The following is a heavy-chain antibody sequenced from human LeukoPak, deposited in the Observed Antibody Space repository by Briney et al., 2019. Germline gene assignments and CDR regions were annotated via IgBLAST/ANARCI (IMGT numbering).Heavy chain of an antibody. J-gene: IGHJ4*02. V-gene: IGHV4-31*03. D-gene: IGHD3-3*01. CDR3: ARGRQFLEWLLEDYFDY. CDR1: GGSISSGGYY. Sequence: PSETLSLTCTVSGGSISSGGYYWSWIRQPPGKGLEWIGYIYYSGSTYYNPSLKSRVTISVDASKNQFSLKLSSVTAADTAVYYCARGRQFLEWLLEDYFDYWGQGTLVTVSS. CDR2: IYYSGST.